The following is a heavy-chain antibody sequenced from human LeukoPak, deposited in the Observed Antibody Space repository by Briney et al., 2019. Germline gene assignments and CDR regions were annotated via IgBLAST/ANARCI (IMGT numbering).Heavy chain of an antibody. D-gene: IGHD3-10*01. Sequence: GGSLRLSCAASGLTFSSYAMSWVRQAPGKGLDWVSTISGTGGSTYYGDSVKGRFTISRDNSKNTLYLQMNSLRAEDTAVYFCASRENNYGLGDWGQGTLVTVSS. V-gene: IGHV3-23*01. CDR3: ASRENNYGLGD. CDR1: GLTFSSYA. J-gene: IGHJ1*01. CDR2: ISGTGGST.